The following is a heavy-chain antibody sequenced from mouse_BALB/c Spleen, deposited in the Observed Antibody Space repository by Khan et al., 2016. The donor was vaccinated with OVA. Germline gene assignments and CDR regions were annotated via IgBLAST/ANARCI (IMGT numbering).Heavy chain of an antibody. J-gene: IGHJ4*01. CDR2: INPGSGNT. D-gene: IGHD2-2*01. CDR1: GYAFADYL. V-gene: IGHV1-54*01. Sequence: LEESGTELLSPGTSVKVSCKASGYAFADYLIDWVKQRPGQGLEWIGVINPGSGNTNYNEKFKGKATLTAAKSSSTAYMQLSSLTSDDSAVYFCARSGGYGDAVDYWGQGTSVTVSS. CDR3: ARSGGYGDAVDY.